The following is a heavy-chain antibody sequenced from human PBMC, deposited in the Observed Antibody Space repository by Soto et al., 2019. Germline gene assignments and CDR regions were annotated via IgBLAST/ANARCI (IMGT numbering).Heavy chain of an antibody. Sequence: EVQLLESGGGLVEPGGSLRLSCAASGFTLSNYAMSWVRQAPGKGLEWVSTISGSGGRIYYADSVKGRFTSSRDNSKNTLYLQMSSLRSEDTAVYCCGQTDWVEGQLVDSWGQGTLVTVSS. V-gene: IGHV3-23*01. CDR1: GFTLSNYA. J-gene: IGHJ4*02. CDR2: ISGSGGRI. CDR3: GQTDWVEGQLVDS. D-gene: IGHD6-6*01.